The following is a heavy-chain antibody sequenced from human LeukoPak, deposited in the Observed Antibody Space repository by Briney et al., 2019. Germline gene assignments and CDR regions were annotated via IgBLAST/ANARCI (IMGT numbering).Heavy chain of an antibody. V-gene: IGHV3-48*01. CDR1: GFTYSSYS. CDR3: ARGRYCSSTSCYTPECFQH. Sequence: PGGSLRLSCAASGFTYSSYSMNWVRQAPGKGLEWVSYISSSSSTIYYADSVKGRFTISRDNAKNSLYLQMNSLRAEDTAVYYCARGRYCSSTSCYTPECFQHWGQGTLVTVSS. J-gene: IGHJ1*01. CDR2: ISSSSSTI. D-gene: IGHD2-2*02.